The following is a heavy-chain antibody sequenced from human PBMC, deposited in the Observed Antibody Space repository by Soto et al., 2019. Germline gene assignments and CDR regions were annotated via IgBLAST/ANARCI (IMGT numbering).Heavy chain of an antibody. D-gene: IGHD2-15*01. J-gene: IGHJ4*02. V-gene: IGHV4-39*01. CDR1: GGSMSSSSHY. CDR3: ARGYCSGGSCRAIDY. CDR2: ISYSGST. Sequence: QLQLQESGPGLVKPSETLSLTCTVSGGSMSSSSHYWGWIRQPPGKGLEWIGNISYSGSTYYYPSLGSRVTLSVSTSSYQFSLKPISATAADTAVYSCARGYCSGGSCRAIDYWGQGTLVTVSS.